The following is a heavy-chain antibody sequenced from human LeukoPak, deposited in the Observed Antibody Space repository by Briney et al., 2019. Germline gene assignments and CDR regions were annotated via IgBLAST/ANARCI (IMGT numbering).Heavy chain of an antibody. J-gene: IGHJ4*02. D-gene: IGHD7-27*01. V-gene: IGHV3-15*01. CDR3: TTDILFTGGIAIDY. CDR2: IKSKTDGGTT. CDR1: GFTFSNAW. Sequence: GGSLRLSCAASGFTFSNAWMSWVRQAPGKGLEWVGRIKSKTDGGTTDYAAPVKGRFTISRADSKNTLYLQMNSLKTEDTAVYYCTTDILFTGGIAIDYWGQGTLVTVSS.